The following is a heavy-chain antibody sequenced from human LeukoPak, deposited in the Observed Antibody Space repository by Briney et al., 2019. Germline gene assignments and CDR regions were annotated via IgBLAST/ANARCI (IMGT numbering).Heavy chain of an antibody. V-gene: IGHV3-21*01. CDR3: ARASGYCSGGSCHEAFDI. Sequence: GGSLRLSCAASGFTFSSYSMDWVRQAPGKGLEWVSSISSSRSYIYYADSVRGRFTISRDNAKNSLYLQMNSLRAEDTAVYYCARASGYCSGGSCHEAFDIWGQGTMVTVSS. CDR1: GFTFSSYS. D-gene: IGHD2-15*01. J-gene: IGHJ3*02. CDR2: ISSSRSYI.